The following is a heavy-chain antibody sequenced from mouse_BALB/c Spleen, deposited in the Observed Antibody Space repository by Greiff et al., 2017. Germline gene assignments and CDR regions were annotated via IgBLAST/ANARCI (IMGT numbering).Heavy chain of an antibody. CDR1: GFNIKDTY. CDR2: IDPANGNT. Sequence: EVQLQQSGAELVKPGASVKLSCTASGFNIKDTYMHWVKQRPEQGLEWIGRIDPANGNTKYDPKFQGKATITADTSSNTAYLQLSSLTSEDTAVYYCARGNYYRYDGGQYYYAMDYWGQGTSVTVSS. V-gene: IGHV14-3*02. CDR3: ARGNYYRYDGGQYYYAMDY. J-gene: IGHJ4*01. D-gene: IGHD2-14*01.